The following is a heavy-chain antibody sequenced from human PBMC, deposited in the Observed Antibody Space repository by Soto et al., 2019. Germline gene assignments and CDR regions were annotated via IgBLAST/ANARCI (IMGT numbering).Heavy chain of an antibody. CDR1: GDSVSNNGAT. J-gene: IGHJ4*02. Sequence: PSQTLSLTCAICGDSVSNNGATWNWIRQSPSRGLEWLGRAYYRSRWQYDYATSVRSRITINPDTSKNQFSLQLNAVTPEDTAVYYCARDPPDFNSGFDYWGQGTLVTVSS. V-gene: IGHV6-1*01. CDR2: AYYRSRWQY. CDR3: ARDPPDFNSGFDY. D-gene: IGHD1-26*01.